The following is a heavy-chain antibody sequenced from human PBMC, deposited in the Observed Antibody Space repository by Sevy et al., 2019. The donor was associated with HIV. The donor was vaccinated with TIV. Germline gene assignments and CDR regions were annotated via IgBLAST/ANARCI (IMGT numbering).Heavy chain of an antibody. D-gene: IGHD2-8*01. CDR2: ISWNSASI. Sequence: GGSLRLSCAASGFTFDDYAMHWVRQAPGKGLEWVSGISWNSASIDYADFVKGRFTISRDNAKNSLYLQMKSLRAEDMAVDYCARDRDDGYCTNGVCFNFDNWGQGTLVTVSS. CDR1: GFTFDDYA. CDR3: ARDRDDGYCTNGVCFNFDN. J-gene: IGHJ4*02. V-gene: IGHV3-9*03.